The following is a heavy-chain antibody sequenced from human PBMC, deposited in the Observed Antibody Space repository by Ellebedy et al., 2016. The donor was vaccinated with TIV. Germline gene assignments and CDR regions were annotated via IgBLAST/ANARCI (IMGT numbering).Heavy chain of an antibody. D-gene: IGHD1-7*01. V-gene: IGHV3-9*01. Sequence: SLKISCAASGFTFKYFAMHWVRQAPGKGLEWVSGINWNSDTINYAEFVKGRFTISRDNAKNSLYLQMNSLRPDDTALYYCVKDGVATGTTGDDFFDYWGQGTLVTVSS. CDR2: INWNSDTI. CDR1: GFTFKYFA. CDR3: VKDGVATGTTGDDFFDY. J-gene: IGHJ4*02.